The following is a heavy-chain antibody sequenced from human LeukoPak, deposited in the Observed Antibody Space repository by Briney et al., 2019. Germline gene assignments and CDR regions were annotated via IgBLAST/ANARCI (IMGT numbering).Heavy chain of an antibody. CDR1: GGSISSYY. V-gene: IGHV4-59*01. CDR2: IYYSGST. Sequence: SETLSLTCTVSGGSISSYYWSWIRQPPGKGLEWIGYIYYSGSTNYNPSLKSRVTISVDTSKNQFSLKLSSVTAADTAVYYCARGFCSSTSCNIDYWGQGTLVTVSS. CDR3: ARGFCSSTSCNIDY. J-gene: IGHJ4*02. D-gene: IGHD2-2*01.